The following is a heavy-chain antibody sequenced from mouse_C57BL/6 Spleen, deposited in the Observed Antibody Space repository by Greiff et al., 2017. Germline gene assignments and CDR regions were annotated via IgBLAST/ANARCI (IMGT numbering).Heavy chain of an antibody. CDR1: GYSITSDY. CDR3: AMYGNDVGAMDY. Sequence: EVKLVESGPGLAKPSQSLSLTCSVTGYSITSDYWNWIRKFPGNKLEYMGYISYSGSTYYYPSPKSRISIIRDTSTNQYYLQLISVTTEDTATYYCAMYGNDVGAMDYWGQGTSVTVSS. V-gene: IGHV3-8*01. CDR2: ISYSGST. D-gene: IGHD2-10*02. J-gene: IGHJ4*01.